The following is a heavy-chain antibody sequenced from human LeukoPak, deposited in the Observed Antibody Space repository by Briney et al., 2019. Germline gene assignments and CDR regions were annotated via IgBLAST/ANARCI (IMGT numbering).Heavy chain of an antibody. CDR2: ISYDGSNK. CDR1: GFTFSSYG. CDR3: AKDSYSSSWYLGFNGVY. V-gene: IGHV3-30*18. D-gene: IGHD6-13*01. J-gene: IGHJ4*02. Sequence: GGSLRLSCAASGFTFSSYGMHWVRQAPGKGLEWVAVISYDGSNKYYADSVKGRFTISRDNSKNTLYLQMNSLRAEDTAVYYCAKDSYSSSWYLGFNGVYWGQGTLVTVSS.